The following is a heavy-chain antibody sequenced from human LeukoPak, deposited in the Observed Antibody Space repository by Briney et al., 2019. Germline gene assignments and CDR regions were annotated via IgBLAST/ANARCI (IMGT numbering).Heavy chain of an antibody. V-gene: IGHV1-2*02. J-gene: IGHJ5*02. Sequence: ASVKVSCKASGYTFTGYYMHWVRQAPGQGLEWMGCLNPNSGDTNCAQKFQGRVTMTRDTSVSTAYLELNRLRSDDTAVYYCARVGQRWFDPWGQGTLVTVSS. CDR2: LNPNSGDT. CDR3: ARVGQRWFDP. CDR1: GYTFTGYY. D-gene: IGHD1-1*01.